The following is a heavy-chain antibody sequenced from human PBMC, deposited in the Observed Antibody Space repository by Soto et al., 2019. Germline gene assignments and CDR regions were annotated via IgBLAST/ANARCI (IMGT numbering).Heavy chain of an antibody. Sequence: XEPLTLSSAGSGVTFRNYGIHWVRQAPGKGLEWVAVIWSDASDRHHADSVKGRFTISRDNSKNTLYLQMNSLTAEDTAVYYCARDRTNAHYLDFWGLGTLVTVSS. D-gene: IGHD1-1*01. CDR1: GVTFRNYG. V-gene: IGHV3-33*01. J-gene: IGHJ4*02. CDR2: IWSDASDR. CDR3: ARDRTNAHYLDF.